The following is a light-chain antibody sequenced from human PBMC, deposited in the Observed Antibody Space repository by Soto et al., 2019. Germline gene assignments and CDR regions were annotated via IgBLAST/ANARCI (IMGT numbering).Light chain of an antibody. J-gene: IGLJ1*01. V-gene: IGLV2-11*01. CDR3: SSYAGSYSYV. Sequence: QSALTQPRSVSGSHGQSVTISCTGTSSDVGGYNYVSWYQQHPGKAPKLMIYDVSKRPSGVPDRFSGSKSGNTASLTISGLQAEDEADYYCSSYAGSYSYVFGTGTKVTVL. CDR2: DVS. CDR1: SSDVGGYNY.